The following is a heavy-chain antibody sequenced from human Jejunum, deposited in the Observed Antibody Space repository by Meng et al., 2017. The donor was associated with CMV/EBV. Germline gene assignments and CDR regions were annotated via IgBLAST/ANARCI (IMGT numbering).Heavy chain of an antibody. CDR3: ARGGYSFGEINDY. V-gene: IGHV1-18*01. J-gene: IGHJ4*02. CDR2: ISAYNGNT. D-gene: IGHD5-18*01. CDR1: GYIVSTYG. Sequence: KASGYIVSTYGITWVRQAPGQGLEWMGWISAYNGNTNSAQKIQGRVTMTTDTSTSTAYMELRSLRSDDTAVYYCARGGYSFGEINDYWGQGTLVTVSS.